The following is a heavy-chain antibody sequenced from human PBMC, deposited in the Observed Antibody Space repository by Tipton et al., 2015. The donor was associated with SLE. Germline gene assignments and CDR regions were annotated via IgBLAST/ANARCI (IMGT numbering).Heavy chain of an antibody. D-gene: IGHD4-23*01. V-gene: IGHV3-23*01. CDR1: GYTFSSRA. CDR3: ARGGAGGIYFDS. J-gene: IGHJ4*02. Sequence: GSLRLSCEASGYTFSSRAMAWVRLTPGKGLEWLSTIYVAERTHYSDSVRGRFTISRDDSKNTVFLQMKSLRDEDTAVYYCARGGAGGIYFDSWGQGTLVTVSP. CDR2: IYVAERT.